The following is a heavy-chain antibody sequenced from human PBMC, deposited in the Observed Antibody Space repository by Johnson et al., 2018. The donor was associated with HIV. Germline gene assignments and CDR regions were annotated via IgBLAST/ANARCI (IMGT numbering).Heavy chain of an antibody. Sequence: QVQLGESGGGVVQPGRSLRLSCAASGFTFSSYGMHWVRQAPGKGLEWVAVISYDGSNKYYADSVKGRFTISRDNSKNTLYLQMNSLRAEDTAVYYCAKDREWLVPTPLDAFDIWGQGTMVTVSS. J-gene: IGHJ3*02. CDR3: AKDREWLVPTPLDAFDI. CDR1: GFTFSSYG. CDR2: ISYDGSNK. D-gene: IGHD6-19*01. V-gene: IGHV3-30*18.